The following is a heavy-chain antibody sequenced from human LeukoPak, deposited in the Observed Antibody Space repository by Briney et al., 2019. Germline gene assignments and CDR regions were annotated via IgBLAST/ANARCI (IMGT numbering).Heavy chain of an antibody. D-gene: IGHD3-9*01. CDR2: IYYSGST. CDR3: ARGGNRYFDWLIDY. V-gene: IGHV4-59*12. J-gene: IGHJ4*01. CDR1: GGSISNYY. Sequence: SETLSLTCTVSGGSISNYYWSWIRQPPGKGLEWIGYIYYSGSTNYNPSLKSRVTMSVDTSKNQFSLKLSSVTAADTAVYYCARGGNRYFDWLIDYWGQGTLVTVSS.